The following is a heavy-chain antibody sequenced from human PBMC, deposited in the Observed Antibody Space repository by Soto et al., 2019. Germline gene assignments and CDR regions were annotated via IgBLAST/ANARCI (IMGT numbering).Heavy chain of an antibody. V-gene: IGHV1-8*01. CDR2: MNPNSGNT. D-gene: IGHD2-2*01. Sequence: ASVKVSCKASGYTFTSYDINWVRQATGQGLEWMGWMNPNSGNTGYAQKFQGRVTMTRNTSISTAYMELSSLRSEDTAVYYCARGGVPAAMGYYYHYGTDVWGKGTTVTVSS. CDR1: GYTFTSYD. J-gene: IGHJ6*04. CDR3: ARGGVPAAMGYYYHYGTDV.